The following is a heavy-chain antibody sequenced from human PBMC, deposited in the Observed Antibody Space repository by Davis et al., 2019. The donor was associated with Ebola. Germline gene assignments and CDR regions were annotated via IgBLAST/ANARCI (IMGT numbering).Heavy chain of an antibody. Sequence: GESLKISCAASGFTFSSYDMHWVRQGTGKGLEWVSAIGTAGDTYYPGSVKGRFTISRENAKNSLYLQMNSLRAEDTAVYYCARVRFGDTAVDYWGQGILVTVSS. CDR2: IGTAGDT. J-gene: IGHJ4*02. CDR3: ARVRFGDTAVDY. V-gene: IGHV3-13*01. D-gene: IGHD5-18*01. CDR1: GFTFSSYD.